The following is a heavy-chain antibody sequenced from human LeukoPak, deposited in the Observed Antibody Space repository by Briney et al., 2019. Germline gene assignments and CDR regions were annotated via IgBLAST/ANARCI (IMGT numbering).Heavy chain of an antibody. CDR1: GFTFSRYD. CDR2: SGTVGDT. J-gene: IGHJ3*02. Sequence: PGGSLRLSCAASGFTFSRYDMHWVRQITGKGLEWLSNSGTVGDTYYPDSVKGRFTTSRENAKNSVYLQMDSLRVGDTAVYYCVRTKPWPNNDVFDMWGQGTLVIVSS. D-gene: IGHD6-19*01. V-gene: IGHV3-13*01. CDR3: VRTKPWPNNDVFDM.